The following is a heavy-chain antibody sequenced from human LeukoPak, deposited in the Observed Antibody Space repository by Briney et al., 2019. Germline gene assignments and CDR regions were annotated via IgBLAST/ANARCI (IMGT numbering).Heavy chain of an antibody. CDR1: GGSISSYY. CDR2: IYYSGST. V-gene: IGHV4-39*01. D-gene: IGHD1-1*01. Sequence: SETLSLTCTVSGGSISSYYWGWIRQPPGKGLEWIGSIYYSGSTYYNPSLKSRVTISVDTSKNQFSLKLSSVTAADTAVYYCARSRAGYGAFDIWGQGTMVTVSS. CDR3: ARSRAGYGAFDI. J-gene: IGHJ3*02.